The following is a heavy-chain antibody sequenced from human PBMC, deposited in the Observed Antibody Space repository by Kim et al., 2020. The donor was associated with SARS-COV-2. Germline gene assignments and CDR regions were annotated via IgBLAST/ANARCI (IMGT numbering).Heavy chain of an antibody. V-gene: IGHV3-66*01. D-gene: IGHD5-18*01. J-gene: IGHJ5*02. CDR3: ARKLWLRGLFDP. CDR1: GFTVSSNY. Sequence: GGSLRLSCAASGFTVSSNYMSWVRQAPGKGLEWVSVIYSGGSTYYADSVKGRFTISRDNSKNTLYLQMNSLRAEDTAVYYCARKLWLRGLFDPWGQGTLVTVSS. CDR2: IYSGGST.